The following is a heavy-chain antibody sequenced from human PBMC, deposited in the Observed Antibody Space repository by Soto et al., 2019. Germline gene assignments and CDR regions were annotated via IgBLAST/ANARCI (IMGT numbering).Heavy chain of an antibody. CDR1: GYSFTSYW. V-gene: IGHV5-10-1*01. CDR3: ASSPRGYCSSTSCRELGNYYGMDV. Sequence: GESLKISCKGSGYSFTSYWISWVRQMPGKGLEWMGRIDPSDAYTNYSPSFQGHVTISADKSISTAYLQWSSLKASDTAMYYCASSPRGYCSSTSCRELGNYYGMDVWGQGTTVTVSS. CDR2: IDPSDAYT. D-gene: IGHD2-2*01. J-gene: IGHJ6*02.